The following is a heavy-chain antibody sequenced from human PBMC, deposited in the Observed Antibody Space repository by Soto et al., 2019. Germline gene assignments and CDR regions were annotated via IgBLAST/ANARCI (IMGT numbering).Heavy chain of an antibody. CDR2: IIPILGIA. V-gene: IGHV1-69*02. Sequence: SVKVSCKASGGTFSSYTISWVRQAPGQGLEWMGRIIPILGIANYAQKFQGRVTITADKSTSTAYMELSSLRSEDTAVYYCARGYKGWLQTRTTLYYYAMDVWGQGTTVTVS. D-gene: IGHD1-20*01. CDR1: GGTFSSYT. J-gene: IGHJ6*02. CDR3: ARGYKGWLQTRTTLYYYAMDV.